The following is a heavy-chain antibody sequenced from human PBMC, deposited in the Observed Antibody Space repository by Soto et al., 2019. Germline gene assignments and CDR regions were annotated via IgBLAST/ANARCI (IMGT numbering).Heavy chain of an antibody. J-gene: IGHJ4*02. CDR3: ARDYPYALDVVGYFDC. V-gene: IGHV4-38-2*02. CDR2: VYRSGAA. D-gene: IGHD2-21*01. Sequence: SETLSLTCTVSGYSISTGYYWAWVRQSPGKGLEWIGSVYRSGAAYYSPTLKSRVTISVDTSKNQFSLHLKSVTAADAAVYYCARDYPYALDVVGYFDCWGQGTPVTVSS. CDR1: GYSISTGYY.